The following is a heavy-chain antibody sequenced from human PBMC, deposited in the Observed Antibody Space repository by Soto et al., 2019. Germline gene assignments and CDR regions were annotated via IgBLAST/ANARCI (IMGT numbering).Heavy chain of an antibody. CDR3: AKACYDILTGYPTDYYMDV. Sequence: PGGSLRLSCAASGFTFSSYAMSWVRQAPGKGLEWVSAISGSGGSTYYADSVKGRFTISRDNSKNTLYLQMNSLRAEDTAVYYCAKACYDILTGYPTDYYMDVWGKGTTVTVSS. V-gene: IGHV3-23*01. CDR2: ISGSGGST. CDR1: GFTFSSYA. J-gene: IGHJ6*03. D-gene: IGHD3-9*01.